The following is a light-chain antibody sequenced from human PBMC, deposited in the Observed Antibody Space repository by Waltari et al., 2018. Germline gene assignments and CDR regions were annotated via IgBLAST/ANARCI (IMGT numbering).Light chain of an antibody. V-gene: IGLV1-51*01. CDR2: ENN. Sequence: QSVLTQPPSVSAAPGQKVTISCSGSSPNIGNNYVSRYQQFPGTAPKLLIYENNKRPSGIPDRFSGSKSGTSATLDIHGLQTGDEADYYCGTWDSSLSVGVLGGGTKVTVL. CDR3: GTWDSSLSVGV. CDR1: SPNIGNNY. J-gene: IGLJ2*01.